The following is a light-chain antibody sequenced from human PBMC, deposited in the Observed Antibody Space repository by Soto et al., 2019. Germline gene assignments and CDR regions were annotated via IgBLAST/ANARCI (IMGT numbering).Light chain of an antibody. CDR3: QVWDGSSDHYV. Sequence: SYELTQPPSVSVAPGKTARISCGGTIGGYSVHWYQQKPGQAPVLVIYSDSDRPSGIPERFSGSNSGNTASLTISRVEAGDEADYYCQVWDGSSDHYVFGTGTKLTVL. V-gene: IGLV3-21*04. CDR1: IGGYS. J-gene: IGLJ1*01. CDR2: SDS.